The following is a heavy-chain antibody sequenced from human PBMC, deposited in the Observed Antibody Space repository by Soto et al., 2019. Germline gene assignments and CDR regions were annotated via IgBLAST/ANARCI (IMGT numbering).Heavy chain of an antibody. CDR1: GGTFSSYV. CDR3: EVSALEDFDF. J-gene: IGHJ3*01. Sequence: GASVKVSCKASGGTFSSYVINWVRQAPGQGLEWMGGIVPIFGSANYAQKFQGRVTITADASTSTAYMELSSLRSDDTAVYYCEVSALEDFDFWGQGTLVTVSS. V-gene: IGHV1-69*13. D-gene: IGHD2-8*01. CDR2: IVPIFGSA.